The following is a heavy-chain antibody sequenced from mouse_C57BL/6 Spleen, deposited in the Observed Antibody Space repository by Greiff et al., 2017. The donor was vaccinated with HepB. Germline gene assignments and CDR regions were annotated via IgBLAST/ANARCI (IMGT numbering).Heavy chain of an antibody. CDR2: IDPSDSYT. V-gene: IGHV1-69*01. CDR3: GRSGGSSYWYFDV. Sequence: QVQLQQPGAELVMPGASVKLSCKASGYTFTSYWMHWVKQRPGQGLEWIGEIDPSDSYTNYNQKFKGKSTLTVDKSSSTAYMQLISLTSEDSAVYYCGRSGGSSYWYFDVWGTGTTVTVSS. J-gene: IGHJ1*03. CDR1: GYTFTSYW. D-gene: IGHD1-1*02.